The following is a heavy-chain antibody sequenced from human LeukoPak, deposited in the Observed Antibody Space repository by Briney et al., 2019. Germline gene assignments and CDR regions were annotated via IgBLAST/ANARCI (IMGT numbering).Heavy chain of an antibody. Sequence: ASVKVSCKASGYTFTSYYMHWVRQAPGQGLEWMGIINPSGGSTSYAQRFQGRVTMTRDTSTSTVYMELSSLRSEDTAVYYCAREGGTTVVTRYYFDYWGQGTLVTVSS. CDR2: INPSGGST. CDR1: GYTFTSYY. V-gene: IGHV1-46*01. J-gene: IGHJ4*02. CDR3: AREGGTTVVTRYYFDY. D-gene: IGHD4-23*01.